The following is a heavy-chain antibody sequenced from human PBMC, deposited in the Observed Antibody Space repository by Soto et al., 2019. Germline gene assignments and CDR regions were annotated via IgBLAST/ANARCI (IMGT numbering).Heavy chain of an antibody. CDR3: ARDFGTGTHFDYYYGMDV. D-gene: IGHD1-1*01. J-gene: IGHJ6*02. V-gene: IGHV3-33*01. CDR1: EFTCSSYG. Sequence: GGSLRLSCAASEFTCSSYGMHWVRQAPGKGLEWVAVIWYDGSNKYYADSVKGRFTISRDNSKNTLYLQMNSLRAEDTAVYYCARDFGTGTHFDYYYGMDVWGQGTTVTVSS. CDR2: IWYDGSNK.